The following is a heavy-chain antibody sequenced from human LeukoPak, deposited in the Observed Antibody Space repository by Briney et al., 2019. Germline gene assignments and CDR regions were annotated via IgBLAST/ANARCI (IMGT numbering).Heavy chain of an antibody. CDR2: IYTGGST. J-gene: IGHJ3*02. D-gene: IGHD3-10*01. CDR3: AXENTMIRGVPRGFDI. CDR1: GFTVSNNY. V-gene: IGHV3-66*01. Sequence: GGSLRLSCAASGFTVSNNYMSWVRQAPGKGLEWVSLIYTGGSTDYADSVKGRFTISRDNSKNTLYLQMNSLRAEDTAVYYCAXENTMIRGVPRGFDIWGQGTMVTVSS.